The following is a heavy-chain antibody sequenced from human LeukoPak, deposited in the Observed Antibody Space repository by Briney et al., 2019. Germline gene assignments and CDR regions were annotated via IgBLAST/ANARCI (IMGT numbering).Heavy chain of an antibody. D-gene: IGHD1-20*01. V-gene: IGHV1-69*05. CDR3: ARGLITGTTYYYYYMDV. CDR2: IIPIFGTA. Sequence: ASVKVSCKASGGTFSSYAINWVRRAPGQGLEWMGGIIPIFGTANYAQKFQGRVTITTDESTSTAYMELSSLRSEDTAVYYCARGLITGTTYYYYYMDVWGKGTTVTVSS. J-gene: IGHJ6*03. CDR1: GGTFSSYA.